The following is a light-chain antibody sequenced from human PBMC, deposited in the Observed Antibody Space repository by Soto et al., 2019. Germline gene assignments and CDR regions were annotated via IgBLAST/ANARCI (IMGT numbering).Light chain of an antibody. CDR2: GNS. J-gene: IGLJ2*01. V-gene: IGLV1-40*01. CDR1: SSNIGAGYD. Sequence: QSVLTQPPSVSGAPGQRVTISCTGSSSNIGAGYDVHWYQQLPGTAPKLLIYGNSNRPSGVPDRFSGSKSGTSASLAITGLQDEDDDDYYCQSYDSSLSGSVVFGGGTKLTVL. CDR3: QSYDSSLSGSVV.